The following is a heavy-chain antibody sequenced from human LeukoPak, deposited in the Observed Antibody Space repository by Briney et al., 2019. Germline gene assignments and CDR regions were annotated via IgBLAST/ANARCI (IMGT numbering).Heavy chain of an antibody. D-gene: IGHD6-19*01. V-gene: IGHV3-20*04. CDR1: GFPFDNYG. CDR2: ITWNGGIT. J-gene: IGHJ4*02. Sequence: GSPRLSCAASGFPFDNYGMACVCQAPGKGLEWVSGITWNGGITAYADSVKGGFTISRDNAKNSLYLQMNSLRAEDTALYYCARDGPVAGVELDQWGQGTLVTVSS. CDR3: ARDGPVAGVELDQ.